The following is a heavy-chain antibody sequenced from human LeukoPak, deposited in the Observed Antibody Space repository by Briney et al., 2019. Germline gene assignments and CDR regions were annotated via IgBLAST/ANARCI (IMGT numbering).Heavy chain of an antibody. CDR3: ARVPSDDDFWSGDLPYFDY. D-gene: IGHD3-3*01. Sequence: SETLSLTCTVSGYSISSGYYWGWIRQPPGKGLEWIGSIYHSGRTYYNPSLKSRVTISVDTSKNQLSLKLSSVTAADTAVYYCARVPSDDDFWSGDLPYFDYWGQGTLVTVSS. V-gene: IGHV4-38-2*02. CDR2: IYHSGRT. CDR1: GYSISSGYY. J-gene: IGHJ4*02.